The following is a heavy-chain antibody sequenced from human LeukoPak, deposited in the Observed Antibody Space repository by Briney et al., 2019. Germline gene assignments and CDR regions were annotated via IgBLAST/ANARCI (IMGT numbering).Heavy chain of an antibody. D-gene: IGHD5-18*01. Sequence: QTGASLRLSCAASGFTFSSYAMSWVRWAPGKGLEWVSAISGSGGSTYYADSVKGRFTISRDNSKNTLYLQMNSLRAEDTAVYYCAKAKRGYSYGADYWGQGTLVTVSS. V-gene: IGHV3-23*01. CDR2: ISGSGGST. CDR1: GFTFSSYA. CDR3: AKAKRGYSYGADY. J-gene: IGHJ4*02.